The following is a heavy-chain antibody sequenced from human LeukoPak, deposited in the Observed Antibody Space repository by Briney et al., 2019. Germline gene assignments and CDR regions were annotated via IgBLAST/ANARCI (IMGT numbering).Heavy chain of an antibody. Sequence: SETLSLTCTVSGDSVSSYYWSWIRQTPRRGLELIGYVYFSGYADYSPSLKSRVSMSVVTTKQQISLTLNSVTAADTAVYYCARRGFFGSGNYYRPSSYFDLWGRGALVIVSS. CDR1: GDSVSSYY. V-gene: IGHV4-59*08. CDR3: ARRGFFGSGNYYRPSSYFDL. D-gene: IGHD3-10*01. CDR2: VYFSGYA. J-gene: IGHJ2*01.